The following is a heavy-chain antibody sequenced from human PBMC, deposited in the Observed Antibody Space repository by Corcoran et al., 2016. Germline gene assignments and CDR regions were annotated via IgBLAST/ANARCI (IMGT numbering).Heavy chain of an antibody. CDR3: AGVPKSMITFGGYGMDV. J-gene: IGHJ6*02. V-gene: IGHV1-46*01. D-gene: IGHD3-16*01. Sequence: QVQLVQSGAEVKKPGASVKVSCKASGYTFTSYYMHWVRQAPGQGLEWMGIINPSGGSTSYAQKFQGRVTMTRDTSTSTVYMELSSLSSEDTAVYDCAGVPKSMITFGGYGMDVWGQGTTVTVSS. CDR2: INPSGGST. CDR1: GYTFTSYY.